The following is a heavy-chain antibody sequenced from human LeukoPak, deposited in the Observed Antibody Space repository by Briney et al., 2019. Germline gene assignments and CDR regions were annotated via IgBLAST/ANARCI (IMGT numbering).Heavy chain of an antibody. CDR2: INNDGNRI. CDR1: GFTVSNSW. J-gene: IGHJ1*01. D-gene: IGHD2-15*01. Sequence: GGSLRLSCAASGFTVSNSWMFWVRQAPGKGLMYVSEINNDGNRIRYVDSVKGRFTISRDGAKNTLFLQMSSLRAEDTAVYYCAKDGPTSSEYFQHWGQGTLVTVSS. V-gene: IGHV3-74*01. CDR3: AKDGPTSSEYFQH.